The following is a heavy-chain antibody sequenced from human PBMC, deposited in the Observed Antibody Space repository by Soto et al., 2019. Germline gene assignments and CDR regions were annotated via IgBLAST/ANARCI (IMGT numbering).Heavy chain of an antibody. CDR3: ARVPDPLSAYDYGDYYFDY. V-gene: IGHV1-3*01. J-gene: IGHJ4*02. Sequence: ASVKGLCKASGYTFTSYAMHWVRQAPGQRLEWMGWINAGNGNTKYSQKFQGRVTITRDTSASTAYMELSSLRSEDTAVYYCARVPDPLSAYDYGDYYFDYWGQGTLVTVSS. D-gene: IGHD4-17*01. CDR1: GYTFTSYA. CDR2: INAGNGNT.